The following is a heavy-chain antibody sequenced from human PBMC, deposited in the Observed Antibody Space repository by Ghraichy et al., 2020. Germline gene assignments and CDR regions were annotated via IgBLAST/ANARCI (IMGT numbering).Heavy chain of an antibody. CDR3: AREETYYDILTGYFPLYFDY. V-gene: IGHV3-21*01. Sequence: GGSRRLSCAASGFTFSSYSMNWVRQAPGKGLEWVSSISSSSSYIYYADSVKGRFTISRDNAKNSLYLQMNSLRAEDTAVYYCAREETYYDILTGYFPLYFDYWGQGTLVTVSS. J-gene: IGHJ4*02. CDR2: ISSSSSYI. D-gene: IGHD3-9*01. CDR1: GFTFSSYS.